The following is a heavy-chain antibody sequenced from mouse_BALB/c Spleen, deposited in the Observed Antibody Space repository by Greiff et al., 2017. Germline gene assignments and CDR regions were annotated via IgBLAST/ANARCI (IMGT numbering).Heavy chain of an antibody. CDR3: ARPSITTVVAYYFDY. CDR2: INPSNGRT. CDR1: GYTFTSYW. Sequence: QVQLQQPGAELVKPGASVKLSCKASGYTFTSYWMHWVKQRPGQGLEWIGEINPSNGRTNYNEKFKSKATLTVDKSSSTAYMQLSSLTSEDSAVYYCARPSITTVVAYYFDYWGQGTTLTVSS. D-gene: IGHD1-1*01. V-gene: IGHV1S81*02. J-gene: IGHJ2*01.